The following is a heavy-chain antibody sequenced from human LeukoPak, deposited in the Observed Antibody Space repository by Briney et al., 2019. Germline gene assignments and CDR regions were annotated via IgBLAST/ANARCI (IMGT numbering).Heavy chain of an antibody. Sequence: GASVKVSCKASGYTFTGYYMHWVRQAPGQGLEWMGWINPNSGGTNYAQKFQGRVTMTRDTSISTAYMELSRLRSDDTAVYYCASALKRGSAGTLIDYWGQGTLVTVSS. CDR3: ASALKRGSAGTLIDY. V-gene: IGHV1-2*02. CDR2: INPNSGGT. J-gene: IGHJ4*02. CDR1: GYTFTGYY. D-gene: IGHD6-19*01.